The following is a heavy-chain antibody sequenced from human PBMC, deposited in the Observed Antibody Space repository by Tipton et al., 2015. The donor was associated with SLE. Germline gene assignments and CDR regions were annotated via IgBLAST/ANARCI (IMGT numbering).Heavy chain of an antibody. CDR1: GYTFSAFG. D-gene: IGHD1-26*01. V-gene: IGHV1-18*01. CDR3: ARLHMGGASDY. Sequence: QLVQSGAEVKKPGASVKVSCKASGYTFSAFGITWVRQAPGRGLEWMGWISTYNGDTKFAQRLQGRVTMTTDTSTSTAYMELMSLRSDDTAVYYCARLHMGGASDYWGQGTLVSVSS. CDR2: ISTYNGDT. J-gene: IGHJ4*02.